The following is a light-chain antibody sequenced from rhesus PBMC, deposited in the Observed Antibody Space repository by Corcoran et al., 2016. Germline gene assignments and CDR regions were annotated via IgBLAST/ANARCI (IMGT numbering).Light chain of an antibody. Sequence: DVIMTQSPLSLPITPGQPASISCRSSQSLVHTDGNTYLSWYQQKPGQPPRLLIYKVSERYSGVPDRFSGSGAGTDVTLKISRGEAEDVGVYYCGQGTKVPYSFGQGTKVEIK. CDR2: KVS. V-gene: IGKV2-62*02. CDR3: GQGTKVPYS. CDR1: QSLVHTDGNTY. J-gene: IGKJ2*01.